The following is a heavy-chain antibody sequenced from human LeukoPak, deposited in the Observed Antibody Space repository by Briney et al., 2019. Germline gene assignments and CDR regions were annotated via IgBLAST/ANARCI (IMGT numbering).Heavy chain of an antibody. D-gene: IGHD5-18*01. CDR1: GFTVSSNY. V-gene: IGHV3-21*01. Sequence: PGGSLRLSCAASGFTVSSNYMSWVRQAPGKGLEWVSSISSSSSYIYYADSVKGRFTISRDNAKNSLYLQMNSLRAEDTAVYYCARDLSYTGAAFDIWGQGTMVTVSS. CDR2: ISSSSSYI. CDR3: ARDLSYTGAAFDI. J-gene: IGHJ3*02.